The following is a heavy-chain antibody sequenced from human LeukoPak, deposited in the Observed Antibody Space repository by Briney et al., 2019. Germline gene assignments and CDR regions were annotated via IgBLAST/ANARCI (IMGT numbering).Heavy chain of an antibody. J-gene: IGHJ4*02. CDR1: GFTFSSYA. D-gene: IGHD1-26*01. Sequence: GGPLRLSCAASGFTFSSYAMSWVRQAPGKGLEWVSAISGSGGSTYYADSVKGRFTISRDNSKNTLYLQMNSLRAEDTAVYYCAKEWELRPHNSPIDYWGQGTLVTVSS. CDR2: ISGSGGST. CDR3: AKEWELRPHNSPIDY. V-gene: IGHV3-23*01.